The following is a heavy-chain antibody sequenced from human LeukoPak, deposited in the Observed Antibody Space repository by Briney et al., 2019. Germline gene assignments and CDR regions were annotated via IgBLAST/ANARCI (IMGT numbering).Heavy chain of an antibody. V-gene: IGHV1-18*01. CDR3: ARDIPALFDY. D-gene: IGHD2-2*01. CDR2: ISAYSGHT. Sequence: ASVKVSCKASGYIFTSYGITWVRQAPGQGLEWMGWISAYSGHTNYAHKFQGRVTLTTDTSTTTAYMELRSLRSDDTAIYYCARDIPALFDYWGQGTLVTVSS. CDR1: GYIFTSYG. J-gene: IGHJ4*02.